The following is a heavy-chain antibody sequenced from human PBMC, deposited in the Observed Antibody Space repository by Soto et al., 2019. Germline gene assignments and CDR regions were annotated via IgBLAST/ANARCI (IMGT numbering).Heavy chain of an antibody. D-gene: IGHD3-22*01. J-gene: IGHJ5*02. Sequence: ASVKVSCKASGYTFTSYDINWVRQATGQGLEWMGGIIPIFGTANYAQKFQGRVTITADESTSTAYMELSSLRSEDTAVYYCARDRGPSSGYYPYWFDPWGQGTLVTVSS. CDR2: IIPIFGTA. CDR1: GYTFTSYD. V-gene: IGHV1-69*13. CDR3: ARDRGPSSGYYPYWFDP.